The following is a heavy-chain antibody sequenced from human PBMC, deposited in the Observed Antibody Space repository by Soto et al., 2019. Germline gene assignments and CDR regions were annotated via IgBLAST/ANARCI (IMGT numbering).Heavy chain of an antibody. J-gene: IGHJ4*02. CDR2: IYYSGST. D-gene: IGHD6-13*01. CDR1: GGSISSSSYY. CDR3: ARLKYSSSWYDY. Sequence: SETLSLTCTVSGGSISSSSYYWGWIRQPPGKGLEWIGSIYYSGSTYYNPSLKSRVTISVDTSKNQFSLKLSSVTAADTAVYYCARLKYSSSWYDYWGQGTLVTAPQ. V-gene: IGHV4-39*01.